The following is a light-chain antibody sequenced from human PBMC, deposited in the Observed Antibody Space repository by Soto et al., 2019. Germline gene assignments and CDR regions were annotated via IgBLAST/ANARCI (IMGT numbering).Light chain of an antibody. V-gene: IGLV2-11*01. J-gene: IGLJ1*01. CDR3: RSYAGSYTYV. CDR2: DVS. CDR1: SSDVGGYSF. Sequence: QSALTQPRSVSGSPGQSVTISCTGTSSDVGGYSFVSWYQQHPGKAPKLMIYDVSKRPSGVPDRFSGSKSGNTASLTISGLQAEDEADYYCRSYAGSYTYVFGTGTKLTVL.